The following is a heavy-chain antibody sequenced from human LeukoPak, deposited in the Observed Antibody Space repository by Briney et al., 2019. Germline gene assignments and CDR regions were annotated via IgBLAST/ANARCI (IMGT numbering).Heavy chain of an antibody. D-gene: IGHD3-3*01. V-gene: IGHV3-11*01. CDR1: GCTFSDYY. Sequence: GGSLRLSCAASGCTFSDYYMSWIRQAPGKGLEWVSYISSGGSTIYYADSVKGRFTISRDNAKNSLYLQMNSLRAEDTAVYYCARSSGYYGLFVGYYGMDVWGQGTTVTVSS. CDR2: ISSGGSTI. CDR3: ARSSGYYGLFVGYYGMDV. J-gene: IGHJ6*02.